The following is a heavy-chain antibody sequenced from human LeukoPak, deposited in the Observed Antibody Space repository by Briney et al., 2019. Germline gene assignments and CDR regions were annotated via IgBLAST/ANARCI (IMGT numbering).Heavy chain of an antibody. CDR1: GYTFTSYD. J-gene: IGHJ4*02. Sequence: ASVKVSCKASGYTFTSYDINWVRQATGQGLEWMGWISAYNGNTNYAQKLQGRVTMTTDTSTSTAYMELRSLRSDDTAVYYCARDRNDYGDYDYPGYWGQGTLVTVSS. CDR3: ARDRNDYGDYDYPGY. CDR2: ISAYNGNT. V-gene: IGHV1-18*01. D-gene: IGHD4-17*01.